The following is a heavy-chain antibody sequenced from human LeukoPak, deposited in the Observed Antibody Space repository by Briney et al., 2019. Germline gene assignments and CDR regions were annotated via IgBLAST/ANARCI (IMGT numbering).Heavy chain of an antibody. V-gene: IGHV4-59*12. D-gene: IGHD6-19*01. Sequence: SETLSLTCTVSGGSITSYYWSWIRQPPGKGLEWIGYIYYSGSTNYNPSLKSRVTISVDTSKNQFSLKLSSVTAADTAVYYCARAAVADDAFDIWGQGTMVTVSS. CDR1: GGSITSYY. CDR2: IYYSGST. CDR3: ARAAVADDAFDI. J-gene: IGHJ3*02.